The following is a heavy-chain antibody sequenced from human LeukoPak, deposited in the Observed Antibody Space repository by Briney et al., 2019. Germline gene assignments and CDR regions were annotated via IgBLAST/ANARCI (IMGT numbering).Heavy chain of an antibody. J-gene: IGHJ4*02. V-gene: IGHV7-4-1*02. D-gene: IGHD6-19*01. Sequence: ASVKVSCKASGYTFTSYAMNWVRQAPGQGLEWMGWINTNTGNPTYAQGFTGRFVFSLDTSVSTAYLQISSLRPEDTAVYYCARDPERTSSGWYYFDYWGQGTLVTVSS. CDR3: ARDPERTSSGWYYFDY. CDR2: INTNTGNP. CDR1: GYTFTSYA.